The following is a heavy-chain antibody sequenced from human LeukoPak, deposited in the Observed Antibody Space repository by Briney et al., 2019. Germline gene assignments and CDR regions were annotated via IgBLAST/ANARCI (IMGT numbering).Heavy chain of an antibody. D-gene: IGHD3-3*01. CDR3: AKDPRWDFWSGYLYYFDY. Sequence: HPGGSLRLSCAASGFSFSSFGMHWVRQAPGKGLEWVAVIWYDGSNKYYADSVKGRFTISRDNSKNTLYLQMNSLRAEDTAVYYCAKDPRWDFWSGYLYYFDYWGQGTLVTVSS. V-gene: IGHV3-30*02. J-gene: IGHJ4*02. CDR2: IWYDGSNK. CDR1: GFSFSSFG.